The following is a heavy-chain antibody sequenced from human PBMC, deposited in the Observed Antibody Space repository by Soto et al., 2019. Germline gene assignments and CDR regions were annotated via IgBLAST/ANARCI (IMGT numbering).Heavy chain of an antibody. CDR3: AISSDRSGYHSLDY. D-gene: IGHD3-22*01. Sequence: ASVKVSCKVSGYTLTELSMHWVRQAPGKGLEWMGGFDPEDGETIYAQKFQGRVTMTEDTSTDTAYMELSSLRSEDTAVYYCAISSDRSGYHSLDYWGQGTLVTVSS. J-gene: IGHJ4*02. V-gene: IGHV1-24*01. CDR2: FDPEDGET. CDR1: GYTLTELS.